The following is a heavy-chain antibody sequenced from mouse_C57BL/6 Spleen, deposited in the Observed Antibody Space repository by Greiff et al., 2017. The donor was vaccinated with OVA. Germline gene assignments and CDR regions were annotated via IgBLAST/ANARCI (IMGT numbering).Heavy chain of an antibody. V-gene: IGHV1-54*01. CDR2: INPGSGGT. CDR3: ARRPVKDYAMDY. J-gene: IGHJ4*01. Sequence: QVQLQQSGAELVRPGTSVKVSCKASGYAFTNYLIEWVKQRPGQGLEWIGVINPGSGGTNYNEKFKGKATLTADKSSSTAYMQLSSLTSEDSAVYFCARRPVKDYAMDYWGQGTSVTVSS. CDR1: GYAFTNYL.